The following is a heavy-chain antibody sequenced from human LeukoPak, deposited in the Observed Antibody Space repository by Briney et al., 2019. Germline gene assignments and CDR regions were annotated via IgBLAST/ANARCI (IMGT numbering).Heavy chain of an antibody. D-gene: IGHD3-22*01. V-gene: IGHV3-21*01. J-gene: IGHJ4*02. Sequence: GGSLRLSCAASGFTFSSYSMNWVRQAPGKGLEWVSSISSSSSYIYYADSLKGRFTISRDNAKKSVYLQMNSLRAEDTAVYYCAKDPYTYFYDSGGYTFDSWGQGTLVTVSS. CDR2: ISSSSSYI. CDR1: GFTFSSYS. CDR3: AKDPYTYFYDSGGYTFDS.